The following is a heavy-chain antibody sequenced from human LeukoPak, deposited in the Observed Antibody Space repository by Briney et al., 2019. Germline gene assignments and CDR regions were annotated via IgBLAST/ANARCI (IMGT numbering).Heavy chain of an antibody. Sequence: PGGSLRLSCAASGFTFSNYAMNWVRQAPGKGLDWVSGISVSGSTTYYADSVKGRFTISRDDSKNSVYLQMNSLRAEDTAVYYCASGYCGSTNCRRDYWGQGTLVTVSS. D-gene: IGHD2-2*03. V-gene: IGHV3-23*01. CDR1: GFTFSNYA. CDR2: ISVSGSTT. J-gene: IGHJ4*02. CDR3: ASGYCGSTNCRRDY.